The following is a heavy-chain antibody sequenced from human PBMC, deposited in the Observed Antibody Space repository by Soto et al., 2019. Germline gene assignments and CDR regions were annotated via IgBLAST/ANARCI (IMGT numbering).Heavy chain of an antibody. CDR2: IYYSGST. CDR1: GGSISSYY. Sequence: SETLSLTCTVSGGSISSYYWSWIRQPPGKGLEWIGYIYYSGSTNYNPSLKSRVTISVDTSKNQFSLKLSSVTAADTAVYYCARGVVVAATDAFDIRGQGTMVTVSS. CDR3: ARGVVVAATDAFDI. D-gene: IGHD2-15*01. J-gene: IGHJ3*02. V-gene: IGHV4-59*01.